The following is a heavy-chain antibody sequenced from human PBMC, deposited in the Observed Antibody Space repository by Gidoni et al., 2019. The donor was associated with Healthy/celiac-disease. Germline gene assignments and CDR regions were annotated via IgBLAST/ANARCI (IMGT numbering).Heavy chain of an antibody. D-gene: IGHD3-9*01. V-gene: IGHV3-15*01. CDR1: GFTFSNAW. Sequence: EVQLVESGVGLVKPGGSLRLSCAASGFTFSNAWMSWVRQAPGKGLEWGGRIKSKTDGGTTDYAAPVKGRFTISRDDSKNTLYLQMNSLKTEDTAVYYCTTDDILTGYYRSYYYYGMDVWGQGTTVTVSS. CDR2: IKSKTDGGTT. J-gene: IGHJ6*02. CDR3: TTDDILTGYYRSYYYYGMDV.